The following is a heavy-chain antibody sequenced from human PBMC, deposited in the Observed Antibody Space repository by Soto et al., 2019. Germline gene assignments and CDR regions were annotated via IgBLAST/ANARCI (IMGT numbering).Heavy chain of an antibody. J-gene: IGHJ4*02. CDR3: ARDPDGDQDFDY. CDR2: IHTSSGTI. CDR1: GFTFTSDG. Sequence: GGSLRLSCAASGFTFTSDGMTWVRQAPGKGLEWISYIHTSSGTIYYADSVKGRFTISKDNAENSLYLQMNSLRAEDTAVYYCARDPDGDQDFDYSGQGTLVTVSS. V-gene: IGHV3-48*01. D-gene: IGHD2-21*02.